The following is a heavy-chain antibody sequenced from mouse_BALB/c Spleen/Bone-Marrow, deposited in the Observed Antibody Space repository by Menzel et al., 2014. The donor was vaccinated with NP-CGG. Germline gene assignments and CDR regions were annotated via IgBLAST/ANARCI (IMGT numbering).Heavy chain of an antibody. CDR2: IRNKANGYTT. J-gene: IGHJ1*01. D-gene: IGHD1-1*01. CDR3: ARERDYGSNWYFDV. CDR1: GFTFTDYY. V-gene: IGHV7-3*02. Sequence: EVKLMESGGGLVQPGGSLRLSCATSGFTFTDYYMSWVRQPPGKALEWLGFIRNKANGYTTEYSASVKGRFTISRDNSQSIRYLQMNTLRTEDSATYYCARERDYGSNWYFDVWGEGTTVTVSS.